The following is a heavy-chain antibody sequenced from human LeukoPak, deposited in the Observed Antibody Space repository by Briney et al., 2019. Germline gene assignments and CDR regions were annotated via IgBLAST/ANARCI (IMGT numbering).Heavy chain of an antibody. D-gene: IGHD3-16*01. CDR2: IYCSGST. V-gene: IGHV4-59*01. CDR1: GCSFSSYY. J-gene: IGHJ4*02. Sequence: AETLSLTCTVSGCSFSSYYWSWIRQPPGKGLEWIGYIYCSGSTNYNPSLKSRVTISVDTSKNQFSLKLSSVTAADTAVYYCARRGAGAPFDYWGQGTLVSVSS. CDR3: ARRGAGAPFDY.